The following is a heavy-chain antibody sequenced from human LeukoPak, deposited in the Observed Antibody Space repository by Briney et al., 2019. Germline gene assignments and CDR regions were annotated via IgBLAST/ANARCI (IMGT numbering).Heavy chain of an antibody. CDR3: AKDRYCSGGSCYGYYFDY. Sequence: TGGSLRLSCAASGFTFSSYAMGWVRQAPGKGLEWVSAISGSGGSTYYADSVKGRFTISRDNSKNTLYLQMNSLRAEDTAVYYCAKDRYCSGGSCYGYYFDYWGQGTLVTVSS. J-gene: IGHJ4*02. D-gene: IGHD2-15*01. CDR1: GFTFSSYA. CDR2: ISGSGGST. V-gene: IGHV3-23*01.